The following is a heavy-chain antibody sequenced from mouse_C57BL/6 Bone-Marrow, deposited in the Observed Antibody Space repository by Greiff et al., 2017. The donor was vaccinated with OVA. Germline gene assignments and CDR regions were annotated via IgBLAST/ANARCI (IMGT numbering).Heavy chain of an antibody. Sequence: QVTLKECGPGILQPSQTLSLTCSFSGFSLSTFGMGVGWIRQPSGKGLEWLAHIWWDDDKYYNPALKSRLTISKDTSKNQVFLKIANVDTADTATYYCARTYGSTLGCYWYFDVWGTGTTVTVSS. D-gene: IGHD1-1*01. CDR1: GFSLSTFGMG. CDR2: IWWDDDK. J-gene: IGHJ1*03. CDR3: ARTYGSTLGCYWYFDV. V-gene: IGHV8-8*01.